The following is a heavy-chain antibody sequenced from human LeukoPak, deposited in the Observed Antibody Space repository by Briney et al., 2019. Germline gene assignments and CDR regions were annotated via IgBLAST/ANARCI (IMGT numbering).Heavy chain of an antibody. CDR1: GGSFSGHY. J-gene: IGHJ4*02. D-gene: IGHD2-2*01. CDR3: ARGRTGAAALDF. V-gene: IGHV4-34*01. CDR2: STHTGST. Sequence: PSETLSLTCAVYGGSFSGHYWTRIRQAPGKGLEWIGESTHTGSTNYNPSLKSRVTISVDTSKNQFSLKLTSVSAADTAVYHCARGRTGAAALDFRGPGTLVTVSS.